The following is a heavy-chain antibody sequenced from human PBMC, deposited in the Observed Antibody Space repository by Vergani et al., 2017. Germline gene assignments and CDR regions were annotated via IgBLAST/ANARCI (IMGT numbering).Heavy chain of an antibody. J-gene: IGHJ4*02. CDR3: ARQRPGSGWSPGDFDD. CDR2: FHHTGMT. CDR1: NYSISRGYF. V-gene: IGHV4-38-2*02. D-gene: IGHD6-19*01. Sequence: QVQLQESGPGLVKPSETLSLTCTVSNYSISRGYFWGWIRRPPGKGLEWIASFHHTGMTYNNPSLKSRVTISVDTSKNLISLKLNSVTAADTAVYFCARQRPGSGWSPGDFDDWGQGILVTVSS.